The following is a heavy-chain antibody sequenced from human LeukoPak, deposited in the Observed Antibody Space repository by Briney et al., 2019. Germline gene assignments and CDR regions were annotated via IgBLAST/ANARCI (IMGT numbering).Heavy chain of an antibody. V-gene: IGHV3-21*01. J-gene: IGHJ6*02. CDR2: ISSISSYT. Sequence: GGSLRLSCAASGFTFSSYSMNWVRQAPGKGLEWVSSISSISSYTYYADSVKGRFTISRDNAKNSLYLQMNSLRAEDTAVYYCARDIGIAVAGIRVFYYYYYGMDVWGQGTTVTVSS. CDR1: GFTFSSYS. CDR3: ARDIGIAVAGIRVFYYYYYGMDV. D-gene: IGHD6-19*01.